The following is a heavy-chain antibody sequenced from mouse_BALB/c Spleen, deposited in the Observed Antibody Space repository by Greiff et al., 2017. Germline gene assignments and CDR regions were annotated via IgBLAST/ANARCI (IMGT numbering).Heavy chain of an antibody. CDR2: ISYSGST. CDR3: ARYLYGYDWYFDV. CDR1: GDSITSGY. Sequence: EVKLMESGPSLVKPSQTLSLTCSVTGDSITSGYWNWIRKFPGNKLEYMGYISYSGSTYYNPSLKSRISITRDTSKNQYYLQLNSVTTEDTATYYCARYLYGYDWYFDVWGAGTTVTVSS. V-gene: IGHV3-8*02. J-gene: IGHJ1*01. D-gene: IGHD2-2*01.